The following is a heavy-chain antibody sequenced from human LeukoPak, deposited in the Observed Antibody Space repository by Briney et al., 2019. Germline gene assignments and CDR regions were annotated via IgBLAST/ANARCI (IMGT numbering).Heavy chain of an antibody. CDR3: AREPLLRFQNWFDP. Sequence: ASVKVSCKASGYTFTGYYMHWVRQAPGQGLEWMGWINPNSGGTNYAQKFQGRVTMTRDTSISTAYMELSRLRSDDTAVYYCAREPLLRFQNWFDPWGQGTLVTVS. CDR1: GYTFTGYY. CDR2: INPNSGGT. J-gene: IGHJ5*02. V-gene: IGHV1-2*02. D-gene: IGHD3-3*01.